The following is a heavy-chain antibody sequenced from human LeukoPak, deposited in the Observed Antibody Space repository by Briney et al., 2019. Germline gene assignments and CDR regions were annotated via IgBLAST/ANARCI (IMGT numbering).Heavy chain of an antibody. J-gene: IGHJ5*02. CDR3: ARGPIAAAGTGLSPKWFDP. CDR1: GGTFSSYA. Sequence: SVKVSCKACGGTFSSYAISWVRQAPGQGLEWMGGIIPIFGTANYAQKFQGRVTITTDESTSTAYMELSSLRSEDTAVYYCARGPIAAAGTGLSPKWFDPWGQGTLVTVSS. D-gene: IGHD6-13*01. V-gene: IGHV1-69*05. CDR2: IIPIFGTA.